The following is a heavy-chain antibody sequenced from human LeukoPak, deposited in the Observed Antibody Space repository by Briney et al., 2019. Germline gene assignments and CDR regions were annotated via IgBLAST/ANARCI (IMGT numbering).Heavy chain of an antibody. CDR3: ARGRSNYYGMDV. CDR2: IYYSGSP. CDR1: GGSIGSYY. D-gene: IGHD1-26*01. J-gene: IGHJ6*02. Sequence: PSETLSLTCAASGGSIGSYYWSWIRQPPGKGLEWIGHIYYSGSPKYNPSLKSRVTMSVDTSKNLFSLKVSSVTAADTAVYYCARGRSNYYGMDVWGQGTTVTVSS. V-gene: IGHV4-59*01.